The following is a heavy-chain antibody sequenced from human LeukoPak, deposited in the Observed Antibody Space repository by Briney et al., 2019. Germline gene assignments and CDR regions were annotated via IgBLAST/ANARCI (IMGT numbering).Heavy chain of an antibody. CDR1: GFTVSSNY. D-gene: IGHD4-17*01. CDR2: IYSGGST. V-gene: IGHV3-53*01. CDR3: ARFADYGDYADDY. Sequence: PGGSLRLSCAASGFTVSSNYMGWVRQAPGKGLEWVSVIYSGGSTYYADSVKGRFTISRDNSKNTLYLQMNSLRAEDTAVYYCARFADYGDYADDYWGQGTLVTVSS. J-gene: IGHJ4*02.